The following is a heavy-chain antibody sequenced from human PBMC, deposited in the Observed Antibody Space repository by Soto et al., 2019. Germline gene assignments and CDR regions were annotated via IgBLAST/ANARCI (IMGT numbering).Heavy chain of an antibody. D-gene: IGHD4-17*01. J-gene: IGHJ4*02. CDR1: GYKFTTYW. CDR3: VATYGDYLDY. CDR2: IYPDDSDS. V-gene: IGHV5-51*01. Sequence: GGSLKISCKGSGYKFTTYWIGWVRQMPGKGLEWMAIIYPDDSDSRYSPSFQGQVTISADKSISTAYLQWSSLKASDTAIYYCVATYGDYLDYWGQGTLVTVSS.